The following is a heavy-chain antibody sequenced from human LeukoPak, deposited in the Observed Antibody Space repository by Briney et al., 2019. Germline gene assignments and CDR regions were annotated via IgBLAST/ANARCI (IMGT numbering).Heavy chain of an antibody. J-gene: IGHJ5*02. CDR3: ARDLSGRGYYDSSGYYRNWFDP. CDR1: GYTFTSYA. CDR2: INTNTGNP. V-gene: IGHV7-4-1*02. Sequence: GALVKVSCKASGYTFTSYAMNWVRQAPGQGLEWMGWINTNTGNPTYAQGFTGRFVFSLDTSVSTAYLQISSLKAEDTAVYYCARDLSGRGYYDSSGYYRNWFDPWGQGTLVTVSS. D-gene: IGHD3-22*01.